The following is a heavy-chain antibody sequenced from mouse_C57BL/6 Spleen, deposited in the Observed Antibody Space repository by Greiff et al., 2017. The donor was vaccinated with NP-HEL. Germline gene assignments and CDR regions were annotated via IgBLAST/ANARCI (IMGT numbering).Heavy chain of an antibody. J-gene: IGHJ3*01. V-gene: IGHV1-5*01. D-gene: IGHD2-3*01. Sequence: VQLQQSGTVLARPGASVKMSCKTSGYTFTSYWMHWVKQRPGQGLEWIGAIYPGNSDTSYNQKFKGKAKLTAVTSASTAYMELSSLTNEDSAVYYCTRIPLYDGYYGWFAYWGQGTLVTVSA. CDR1: GYTFTSYW. CDR2: IYPGNSDT. CDR3: TRIPLYDGYYGWFAY.